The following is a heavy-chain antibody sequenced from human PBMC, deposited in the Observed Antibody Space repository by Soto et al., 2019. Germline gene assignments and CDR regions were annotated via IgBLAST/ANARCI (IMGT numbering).Heavy chain of an antibody. V-gene: IGHV3-13*01. J-gene: IGHJ2*01. D-gene: IGHD4-17*01. CDR3: ARPHFTTVITPLWHWSFDL. CDR2: IGTAGDA. Sequence: EVQLVESGGGLVQPGGSLRLSCAASGFTFSNSDMSWVRQAPGKGLEWVSPIGTAGDAYYTASVKGRFTISTENAKKSLYLQMNSKRAGDTAVYYCARPHFTTVITPLWHWSFDLWGRGTLVTVSS. CDR1: GFTFSNSD.